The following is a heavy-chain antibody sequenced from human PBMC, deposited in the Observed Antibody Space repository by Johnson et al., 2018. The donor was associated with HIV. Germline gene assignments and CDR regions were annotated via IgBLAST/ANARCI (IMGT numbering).Heavy chain of an antibody. J-gene: IGHJ3*02. Sequence: QVHLVESGGGVVQPGRSLRLSCAASGFTFSSYGMHWVRQAPGKGLEWVAVIWYDGSNKYYADSVKGRFTISRDNSKNTLYLQMNNLRADDTAGYYWAKDFWPVGARGAFDIWCQGTMVTVSS. CDR3: AKDFWPVGARGAFDI. CDR1: GFTFSSYG. V-gene: IGHV3-33*06. D-gene: IGHD1-26*01. CDR2: IWYDGSNK.